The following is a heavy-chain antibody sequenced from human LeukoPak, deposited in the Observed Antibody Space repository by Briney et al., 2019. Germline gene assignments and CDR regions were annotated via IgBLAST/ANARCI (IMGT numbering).Heavy chain of an antibody. CDR1: GGSISSYY. Sequence: SETLSLTCTVSGGSISSYYWSWIRQPAGKGLEWIGRIYTSGSTNYNPSLNSRVTISVDKSKNQFSLKLSSVTAADTAVYYCARDLKDYFDYWGQGTLVTVSS. V-gene: IGHV4-4*07. CDR2: IYTSGST. CDR3: ARDLKDYFDY. J-gene: IGHJ4*02.